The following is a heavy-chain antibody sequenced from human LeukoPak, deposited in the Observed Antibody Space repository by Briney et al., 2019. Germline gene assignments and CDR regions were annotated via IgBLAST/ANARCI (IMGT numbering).Heavy chain of an antibody. CDR3: ARDQYYYDSSGYLFDY. CDR2: IYTSGSS. D-gene: IGHD3-22*01. CDR1: GGSISSYY. J-gene: IGHJ4*02. Sequence: PSETLSLTCTVSGGSISSYYWSWIRQPAGKGLEWIGRIYTSGSSNYYPSLKSRVTMSVDTSKNQFSLKLSSVTAADTAVYYCARDQYYYDSSGYLFDYWGQGTLVTVSS. V-gene: IGHV4-4*07.